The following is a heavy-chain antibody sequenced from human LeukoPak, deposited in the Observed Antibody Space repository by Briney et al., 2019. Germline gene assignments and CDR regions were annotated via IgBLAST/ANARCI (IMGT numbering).Heavy chain of an antibody. CDR1: GGSFSGYY. Sequence: SETLSLTCAVYGGSFSGYYWSWIRQPPGKGLEWIGSIYYSGSTYYNPSLKSRVTISVDTSKNQFSLKLSSVTAADTAVYYCAGGLREEYSSSSYPSLDYWGQGTLVTVSP. D-gene: IGHD6-6*01. CDR3: AGGLREEYSSSSYPSLDY. CDR2: IYYSGST. J-gene: IGHJ4*02. V-gene: IGHV4-34*01.